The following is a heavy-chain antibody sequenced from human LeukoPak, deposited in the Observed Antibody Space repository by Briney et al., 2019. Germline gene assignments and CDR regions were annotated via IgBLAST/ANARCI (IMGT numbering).Heavy chain of an antibody. CDR3: ARDTGSTSWGYYYGMDV. D-gene: IGHD2-2*01. Sequence: SQTLTLTCTVSGGSISSGGYYWSWIRQHPGKGLEWIGYIYYSGSTYYNPSLKRRVTISVDTSKNQFTLKLSSVTAADTAVYYCARDTGSTSWGYYYGMDVWGQGTTVTVSS. V-gene: IGHV4-31*03. CDR2: IYYSGST. CDR1: GGSISSGGYY. J-gene: IGHJ6*02.